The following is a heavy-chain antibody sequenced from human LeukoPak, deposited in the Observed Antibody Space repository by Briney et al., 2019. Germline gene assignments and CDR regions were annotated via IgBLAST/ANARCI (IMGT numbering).Heavy chain of an antibody. CDR1: RFTFSSYS. V-gene: IGHV3-21*01. Sequence: PGGSLRLSCAASRFTFSSYSMNWVRQAPGKGLEWVSSISSSSSYIYYADSVKGRFTISRDNAKNSLYLQMNSLRAEDTAVYYCASEPVYGGPFDYWGQGTLVTVSS. D-gene: IGHD4-23*01. CDR3: ASEPVYGGPFDY. J-gene: IGHJ4*02. CDR2: ISSSSSYI.